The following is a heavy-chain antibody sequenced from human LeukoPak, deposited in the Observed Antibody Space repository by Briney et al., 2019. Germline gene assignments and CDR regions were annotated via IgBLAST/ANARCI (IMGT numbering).Heavy chain of an antibody. J-gene: IGHJ4*02. Sequence: GGSLRLSCAASGFTFSRYAMHWVRQAPGKGLEWVAIISYDGINYYYADSVKGRFTISRDNSKNTLYLQMISLRAEDTAVYYCAKRVSGSPYYFDYWGQGTLVTVSS. D-gene: IGHD3-10*01. CDR2: ISYDGINY. CDR3: AKRVSGSPYYFDY. V-gene: IGHV3-30-3*02. CDR1: GFTFSRYA.